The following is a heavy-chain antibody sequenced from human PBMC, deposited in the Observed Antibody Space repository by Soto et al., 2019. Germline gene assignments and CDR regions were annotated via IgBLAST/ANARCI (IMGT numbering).Heavy chain of an antibody. CDR3: ARDSGTVGYDDS. V-gene: IGHV1-69*08. J-gene: IGHJ4*02. CDR2: IIPLLDVT. D-gene: IGHD3-10*01. CDR1: GGTFSTYT. Sequence: QVQLVQSGAEVKKPGSSVKVSCKASGGTFSTYTINWVRQAPGQGLEWMGRIIPLLDVTNNAQRFQGRVTITAEKSTSTVYMELPSLTSQDTAVYYCARDSGTVGYDDSWGQGTLVTVSS.